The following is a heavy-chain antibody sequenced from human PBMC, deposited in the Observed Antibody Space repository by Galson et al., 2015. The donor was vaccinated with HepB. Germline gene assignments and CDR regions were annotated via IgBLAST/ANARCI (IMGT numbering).Heavy chain of an antibody. CDR1: GFTVSSNY. CDR3: ARDQGQGEDWYFDL. V-gene: IGHV3-66*01. J-gene: IGHJ2*01. Sequence: SLRLSCAASGFTVSSNYMSWVRQAPGKGLEWVSVIYSGGSTYYADSVKGRFTISRDNSKNTLYLQMNSLRAEDTAVYYCARDQGQGEDWYFDLWGRGTLVTVSS. D-gene: IGHD1-26*01. CDR2: IYSGGST.